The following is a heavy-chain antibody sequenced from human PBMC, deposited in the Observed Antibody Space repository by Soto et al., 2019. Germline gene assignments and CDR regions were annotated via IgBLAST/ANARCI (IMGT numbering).Heavy chain of an antibody. Sequence: QVQLMQSGAEVKKPGASVKVSCKASGDTFTDYYIHWVRQAPGQGLEWMGTVNPSGGHTTYAQHFVGRVTMTMDTSTSTLYMELTSLTSDDTAIYYCARGGHVVVVTAALDYWGQGTLVTVSS. CDR3: ARGGHVVVVTAALDY. CDR2: VNPSGGHT. CDR1: GDTFTDYY. J-gene: IGHJ4*02. D-gene: IGHD2-21*02. V-gene: IGHV1-46*01.